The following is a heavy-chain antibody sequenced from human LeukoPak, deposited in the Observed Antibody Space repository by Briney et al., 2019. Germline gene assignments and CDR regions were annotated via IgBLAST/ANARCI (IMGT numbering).Heavy chain of an antibody. CDR3: ARDLYGGNRDPFDY. V-gene: IGHV1-3*01. J-gene: IGHJ4*02. D-gene: IGHD4-23*01. CDR1: GYTFTSYA. Sequence: ASVKVSCKASGYTFTSYAMHWVRQAPGQRLEWMGWINAGNGNTKYSQKFQGRVTMTTDTSTSTAYMELRSLRSDDTAVYYCARDLYGGNRDPFDYWGQGTLVTVSS. CDR2: INAGNGNT.